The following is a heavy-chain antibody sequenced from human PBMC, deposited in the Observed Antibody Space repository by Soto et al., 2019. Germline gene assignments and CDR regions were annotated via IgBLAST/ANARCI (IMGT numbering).Heavy chain of an antibody. CDR2: LSSSGRS. Sequence: TSETLSLTCTGSGDSISNFYWSWIRQPAGKGLESLGRLSSSGRSNYNPSLQSRVAMSLDTSKNQFSLRLTSLTAADTAVYFCARGMGRYFDLWGRGTLVTSPQ. V-gene: IGHV4-4*07. CDR1: GDSISNFY. J-gene: IGHJ2*01. D-gene: IGHD2-8*01. CDR3: ARGMGRYFDL.